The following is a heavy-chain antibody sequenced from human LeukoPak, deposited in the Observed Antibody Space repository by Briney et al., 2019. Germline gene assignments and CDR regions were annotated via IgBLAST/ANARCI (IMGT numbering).Heavy chain of an antibody. CDR2: ISSGTTTI. CDR1: GYTFSSYE. J-gene: IGHJ4*02. CDR3: ARRYCSSTSCTLDY. V-gene: IGHV3-48*03. D-gene: IGHD2-2*01. Sequence: GGSLRLSCTASGYTFSSYEMNWVRQAPGKGLEWVSYISSGTTTIYYADSVKGRFTISRDNAKNSLYLQMNSLRAEDTAVYYCARRYCSSTSCTLDYWGQGTLVTVSS.